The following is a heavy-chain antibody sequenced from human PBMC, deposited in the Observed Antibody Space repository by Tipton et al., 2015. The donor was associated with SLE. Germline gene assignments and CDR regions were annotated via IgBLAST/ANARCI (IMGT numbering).Heavy chain of an antibody. J-gene: IGHJ5*02. D-gene: IGHD6-19*01. CDR2: IYTSGST. Sequence: TLSLTCTVSGGSINSGSYYWSWIRQPAGKGLEWIGFIYTSGSTNYNPSLKSRVTMSLDTSKNQVSLKLSSVTAADTAVYYCARGGLGRGSGWSGAFDPWGQGTLVTVSS. V-gene: IGHV4-61*02. CDR3: ARGGLGRGSGWSGAFDP. CDR1: GGSINSGSYY.